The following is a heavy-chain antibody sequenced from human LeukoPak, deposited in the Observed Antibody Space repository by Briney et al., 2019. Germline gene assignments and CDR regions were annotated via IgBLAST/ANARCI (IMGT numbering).Heavy chain of an antibody. Sequence: GGSLRLSCAASGFTFSDYYMSWVRQAPGKGLEWVSYISSSGSTIYYADSVTGRFTISRDNAKNSLYLQMNSLRAEDTAVYYCARDSIPLWLVDYWSQGTLVIVSS. CDR2: ISSSGSTI. V-gene: IGHV3-11*04. CDR1: GFTFSDYY. J-gene: IGHJ4*02. D-gene: IGHD5-18*01. CDR3: ARDSIPLWLVDY.